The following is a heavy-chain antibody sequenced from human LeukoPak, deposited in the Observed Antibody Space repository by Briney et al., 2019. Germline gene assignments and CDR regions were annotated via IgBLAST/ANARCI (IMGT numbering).Heavy chain of an antibody. CDR3: AKDRGSDWYSFAFDY. D-gene: IGHD6-19*01. CDR2: ISGSGGTT. J-gene: IGHJ4*02. CDR1: GFSFSSYA. V-gene: IGHV3-23*01. Sequence: GGSLRLSCAASGFSFSSYAMIWVRQAPGKGLEWVSAISGSGGTTHYADSVKGRFSISRDNSKNTLYLQMNSLRAEDTAVYYCAKDRGSDWYSFAFDYWGQGTLVTVSS.